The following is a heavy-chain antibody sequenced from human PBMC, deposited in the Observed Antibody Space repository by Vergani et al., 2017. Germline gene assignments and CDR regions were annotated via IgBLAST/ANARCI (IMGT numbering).Heavy chain of an antibody. Sequence: QVQLVESGGGLVTPGGSLRLPGAESGFTFSHEDMGWIRQGTGKGMEGVSYISSSSSYTHYADSVKGRVTISRENGKNSLYLQMNSLRAEDTAVYYCAREGIYYFDYWGQGTLVTVSS. CDR2: ISSSSSYT. CDR1: GFTFSHED. V-gene: IGHV3-11*05. CDR3: AREGIYYFDY. J-gene: IGHJ4*02. D-gene: IGHD3-3*01.